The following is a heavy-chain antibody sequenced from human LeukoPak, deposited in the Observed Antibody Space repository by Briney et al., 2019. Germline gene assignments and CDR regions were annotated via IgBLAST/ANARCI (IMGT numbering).Heavy chain of an antibody. CDR1: SGSISIYY. D-gene: IGHD5-18*01. Sequence: SETLSLNCTVSSGSISIYYWSWIRQPPGKGLEWIGYIHYSGTTNYNPSLKNRVTISVDTSKNQFSLKLTSVTAADTAVYYCARHLNTDMVKVRLDYWGQGTLVTVSS. V-gene: IGHV4-59*08. J-gene: IGHJ4*02. CDR3: ARHLNTDMVKVRLDY. CDR2: IHYSGTT.